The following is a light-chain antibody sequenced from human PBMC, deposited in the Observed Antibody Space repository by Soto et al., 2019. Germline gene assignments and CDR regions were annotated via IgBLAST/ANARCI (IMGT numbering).Light chain of an antibody. CDR1: SNDVGGYIY. CDR3: NSYTTSSTLV. J-gene: IGLJ2*01. CDR2: GVS. V-gene: IGLV2-14*01. Sequence: QSVLTQPASVSGSPGQSITISCTGTSNDVGGYIYVSWYQQHPGKAPKLLIYGVSNRPSGVSNRFSGSKSGNTASLTISGLQAEDEADYYCNSYTTSSTLVFGGGTKLTVL.